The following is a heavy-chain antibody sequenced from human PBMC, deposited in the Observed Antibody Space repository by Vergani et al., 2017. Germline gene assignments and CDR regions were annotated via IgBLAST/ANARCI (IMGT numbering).Heavy chain of an antibody. CDR2: ISGSGSST. D-gene: IGHD2-15*01. CDR1: GFTFSSYA. J-gene: IGHJ4*02. CDR3: AKDRDVVVVVAATDY. V-gene: IGHV3-23*01. Sequence: EVQLLESGGGLAQLGGSLRLSCAASGFTFSSYAMNWVRQAPGKGLEWVSGISGSGSSTYYADSVKGRFTISRDNSKNTLYLQMNSLRAEDTAIYYCAKDRDVVVVVAATDYWGQGTLVTVSS.